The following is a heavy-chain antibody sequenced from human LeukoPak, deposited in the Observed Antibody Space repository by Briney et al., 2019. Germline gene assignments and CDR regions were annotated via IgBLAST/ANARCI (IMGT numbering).Heavy chain of an antibody. CDR3: ARDVMVRGVTLHFDY. CDR2: ISGSGGST. Sequence: GGSLRLSCAASGFTFSSYAMSWVRQAPGKGLEWVSAISGSGGSTYYADSVKGRFTISRDNSKNTLYLQMNSLRAEDTAVYYCARDVMVRGVTLHFDYWGQGTLVTVSP. CDR1: GFTFSSYA. D-gene: IGHD3-10*01. V-gene: IGHV3-23*01. J-gene: IGHJ4*02.